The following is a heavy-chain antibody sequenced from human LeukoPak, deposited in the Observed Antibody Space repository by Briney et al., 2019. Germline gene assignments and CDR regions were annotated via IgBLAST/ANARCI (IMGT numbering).Heavy chain of an antibody. D-gene: IGHD3-22*01. CDR3: ARDGSTYYYDSSGYYPH. Sequence: ASVRVSCKASGYTFTSYGISWVRQAPGQGLEWMGWISAYNGNTNYAQKLQGRVTMTTDTSTSTAYMELRSLRSDDTAVYYCARDGSTYYYDSSGYYPHWGQGTLVTVSS. CDR1: GYTFTSYG. CDR2: ISAYNGNT. V-gene: IGHV1-18*01. J-gene: IGHJ4*02.